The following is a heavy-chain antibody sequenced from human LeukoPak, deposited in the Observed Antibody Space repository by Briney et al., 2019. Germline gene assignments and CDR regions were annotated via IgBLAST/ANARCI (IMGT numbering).Heavy chain of an antibody. J-gene: IGHJ6*02. CDR3: AGDPVFYYDSSGYSNYYYYGMDV. D-gene: IGHD3-22*01. CDR1: GFTFSSYG. V-gene: IGHV3-33*01. Sequence: GGSLRLSCAASGFTFSSYGMHWVRQAPGKGLEWVAVIWYDGSNKYYADSVKGRFTISRDNSKNTLYLQMNSLRAEDTAVYYCAGDPVFYYDSSGYSNYYYYGMDVWGQGTTVTVSS. CDR2: IWYDGSNK.